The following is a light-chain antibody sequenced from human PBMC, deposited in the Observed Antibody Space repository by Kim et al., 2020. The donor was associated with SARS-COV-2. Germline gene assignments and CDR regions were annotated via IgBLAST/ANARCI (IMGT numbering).Light chain of an antibody. CDR3: IQSYITPFT. CDR1: QSISSH. Sequence: DIQMTQSPFSLSASVGDRVTITCRTTQSISSHSNWYQQKPGRAPKLLISAASTLQGGVPSRFSGSGSETDFTLTISSLQPEDFATYFCIQSYITPFTFGPGTKVDIK. V-gene: IGKV1-39*01. J-gene: IGKJ3*01. CDR2: AAS.